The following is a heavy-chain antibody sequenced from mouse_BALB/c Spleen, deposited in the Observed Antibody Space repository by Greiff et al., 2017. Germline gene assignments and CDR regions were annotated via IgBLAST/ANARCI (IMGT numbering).Heavy chain of an antibody. CDR1: GFAFSSYD. D-gene: IGHD2-4*01. V-gene: IGHV5-12-1*01. Sequence: EVNVVESGGGLVKPGGSLKLSCAASGFAFSSYDMSWVRQTPEKRLEWVAYISSGGGSTYYPDTVKGRFTISRDNAKNTLYLQMSSLKSEDTAMYYCARQGYYDYVFFDYWGQGTTLTVSS. CDR3: ARQGYYDYVFFDY. CDR2: ISSGGGST. J-gene: IGHJ2*01.